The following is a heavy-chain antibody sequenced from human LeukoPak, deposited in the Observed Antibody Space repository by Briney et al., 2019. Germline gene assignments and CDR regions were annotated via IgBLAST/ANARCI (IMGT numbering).Heavy chain of an antibody. D-gene: IGHD3-9*01. CDR2: INHSGST. Sequence: PSETLSLTCAVYGASFSGYYWSWIRQPPGKGLEWIGEINHSGSTNYNPSLKSRVTISVDTSKNQFSLNLSSVTAADTAVYYCAGGALRYFDWLFQADFDYWGQGTLVTVSS. CDR3: AGGALRYFDWLFQADFDY. CDR1: GASFSGYY. V-gene: IGHV4-34*01. J-gene: IGHJ4*02.